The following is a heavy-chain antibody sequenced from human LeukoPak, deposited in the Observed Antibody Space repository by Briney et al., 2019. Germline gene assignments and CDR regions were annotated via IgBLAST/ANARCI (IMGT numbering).Heavy chain of an antibody. CDR2: IKGDGSDN. CDR3: ARDLGYYRADY. J-gene: IGHJ4*02. D-gene: IGHD1-26*01. Sequence: PGGSLRLSCAASGFTFSIYAMTWVRQAPGKGLEWVANIKGDGSDNHYVDSVRGRFTISRDNAKNSLYLQMNSLRAEDTAVYYCARDLGYYRADYWGQGTLVTVSS. V-gene: IGHV3-7*04. CDR1: GFTFSIYA.